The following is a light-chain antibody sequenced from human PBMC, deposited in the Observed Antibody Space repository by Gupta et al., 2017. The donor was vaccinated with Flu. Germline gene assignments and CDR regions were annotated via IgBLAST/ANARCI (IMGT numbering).Light chain of an antibody. V-gene: IGKV1-33*01. Sequence: DSQRTQAPSSLYASVGDRVTITCQASQDISNYLNWYQQKPGKAPKLLIYDASNLETGVPSRFSGSGSGTDFTFTISSLQPEDIATYSCQQYDTPGLTFGGGTKVEIK. CDR2: DAS. CDR3: QQYDTPGLT. J-gene: IGKJ4*01. CDR1: QDISNY.